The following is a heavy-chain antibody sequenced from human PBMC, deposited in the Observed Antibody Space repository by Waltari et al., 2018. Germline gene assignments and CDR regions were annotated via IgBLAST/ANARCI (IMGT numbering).Heavy chain of an antibody. D-gene: IGHD2-21*01. CDR2: IKYDGSEK. CDR1: TLSSYW. J-gene: IGHJ4*02. Sequence: TLSSYWMSWVRQAPGKGLEWVANIKYDGSEKYYVDSVKGRFTVSRDNAKNSLYLQMNSLRAEDTAMFFCAREGSAIFNVWGQGTLVTVSS. V-gene: IGHV3-7*01. CDR3: AREGSAIFNV.